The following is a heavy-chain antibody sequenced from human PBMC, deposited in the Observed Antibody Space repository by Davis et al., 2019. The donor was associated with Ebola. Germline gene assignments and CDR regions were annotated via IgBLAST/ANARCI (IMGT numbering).Heavy chain of an antibody. D-gene: IGHD3-3*01. CDR1: GFAFSNYA. J-gene: IGHJ4*02. CDR3: AKDNLTTSFDY. CDR2: LINRGGST. Sequence: GGSLRLSCAASGFAFSNYAMSWVRQAPGKGLEWVSTLINRGGSTYYADSVKGRFTISGDNSKNTLYLQMNSLRAEDTAVYYCAKDNLTTSFDYWGQGTLVTVSS. V-gene: IGHV3-23*01.